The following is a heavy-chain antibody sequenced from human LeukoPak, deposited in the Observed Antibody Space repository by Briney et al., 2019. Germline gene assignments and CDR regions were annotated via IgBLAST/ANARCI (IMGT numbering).Heavy chain of an antibody. Sequence: SETLSLTCTVSGGSISSYYWSWIRQPPGKGLEWIGYIYYSGSTNYNPSLKSRVTISVDTSKNQFSLKLSSVTAAGTAVYYCARTLRYFDWCFDYWGQGTLVTVSS. CDR1: GGSISSYY. CDR3: ARTLRYFDWCFDY. CDR2: IYYSGST. V-gene: IGHV4-59*01. D-gene: IGHD3-9*01. J-gene: IGHJ4*02.